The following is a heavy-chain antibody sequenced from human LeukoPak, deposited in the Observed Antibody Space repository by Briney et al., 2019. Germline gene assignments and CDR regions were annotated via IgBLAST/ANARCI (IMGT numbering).Heavy chain of an antibody. Sequence: ASVKVSCKASGYTFTGYYLHWVRQAPGQGLEWMGWIHPNSGGTNYAQKLQGRVTITTDTSTSTAYMELRSLRSDDTAVYYCAGEDYFDSSGYASWRFDIWGQGTMVTVSS. CDR2: IHPNSGGT. D-gene: IGHD3-22*01. V-gene: IGHV1-2*02. CDR3: AGEDYFDSSGYASWRFDI. CDR1: GYTFTGYY. J-gene: IGHJ3*02.